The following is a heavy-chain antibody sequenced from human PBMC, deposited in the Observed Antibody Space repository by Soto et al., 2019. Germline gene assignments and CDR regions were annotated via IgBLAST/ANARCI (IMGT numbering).Heavy chain of an antibody. J-gene: IGHJ4*02. CDR1: GDSISSTRW. CDR3: ASHYYDSSASYRADDY. V-gene: IGHV4-30-4*01. D-gene: IGHD3-22*01. Sequence: PSETLSLTCTVSGDSISSTRWWSWIRQPTGKGLEWIGYIYYSGSTYYNPSLRSRVTISVDTSKNQFSLKLSSVTAADTAVYYCASHYYDSSASYRADDYWGQGTLVTVSS. CDR2: IYYSGST.